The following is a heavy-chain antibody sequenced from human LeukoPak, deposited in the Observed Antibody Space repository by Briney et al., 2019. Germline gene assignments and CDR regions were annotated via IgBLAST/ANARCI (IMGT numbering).Heavy chain of an antibody. CDR3: ARDGHWEVTRGHYFDY. J-gene: IGHJ4*02. CDR2: IKVDGSET. CDR1: GFTFSNYW. D-gene: IGHD4-11*01. V-gene: IGHV3-7*01. Sequence: GGSLRLSCAASGFTFSNYWMSWVRQVPGKGLEWLANIKVDGSETYYVDSLKGRFTISRDNAKNSVYLQMNSLRVEDTAVYYCARDGHWEVTRGHYFDYWGQGTLVTVSS.